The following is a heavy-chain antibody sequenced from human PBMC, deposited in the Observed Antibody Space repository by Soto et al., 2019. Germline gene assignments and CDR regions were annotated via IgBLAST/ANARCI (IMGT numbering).Heavy chain of an antibody. CDR1: GGSFSTYY. CDR2: IYYSGNT. D-gene: IGHD2-2*01. CDR3: ARGGETYCSRTSCSYSYGMDV. V-gene: IGHV4-59*01. J-gene: IGHJ6*02. Sequence: PSETLSLTCTVSGGSFSTYYWTWIRQPPGKGLEWIGYIYYSGNTKYNPSLKSRVTISVDTSKNHFSLKPSSVAAADTAVYYCARGGETYCSRTSCSYSYGMDVWGQGTTVTVSS.